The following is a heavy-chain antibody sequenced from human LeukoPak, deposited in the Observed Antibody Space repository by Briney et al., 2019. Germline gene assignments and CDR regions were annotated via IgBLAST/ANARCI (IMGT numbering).Heavy chain of an antibody. D-gene: IGHD3-10*01. CDR3: ARYGSGTYRQFDY. Sequence: SETLSLTCTVSGGSISSYYWSWIRQPPGKGLEWMGYIYYTGSTNYNSSLKSRVTISVDTSRNHFSLKLSSVTAADTAVYYCARYGSGTYRQFDYWGQGTLVTVSS. V-gene: IGHV4-59*01. J-gene: IGHJ4*02. CDR1: GGSISSYY. CDR2: IYYTGST.